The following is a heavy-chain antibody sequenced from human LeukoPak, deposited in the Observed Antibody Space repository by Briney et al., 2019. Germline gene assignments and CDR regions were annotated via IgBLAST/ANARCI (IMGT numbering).Heavy chain of an antibody. CDR1: GDSVSSKSAI. CDR2: TYYRSKWYY. J-gene: IGHJ4*02. CDR3: ASGPSGVYGYFHY. Sequence: SQTLSLTCAISGDSVSSKSAIWHWIRQSRSRGLEWLGRTYYRSKWYYEYGVSVQSRMTINPDTSKNQFSLQLNSVTPEDTAVYYCASGPSGVYGYFHYWGQGTLVTVSS. V-gene: IGHV6-1*01. D-gene: IGHD1-26*01.